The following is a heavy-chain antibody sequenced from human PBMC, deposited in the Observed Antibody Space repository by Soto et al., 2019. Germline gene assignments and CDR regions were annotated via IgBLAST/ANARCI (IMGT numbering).Heavy chain of an antibody. V-gene: IGHV4-30-4*01. CDR2: IYYSGST. Sequence: PSETLSLTCTVSGGSIGSGDYYWSWIRQPPGKGLGWIGYIYYSGSTYYNPSLKSRVTISVDTSKNQFSLKLSSVTAADTAVYYCAREGYYGSGSPLNWFDPWGQGTLVTLSS. D-gene: IGHD3-10*01. J-gene: IGHJ5*02. CDR1: GGSIGSGDYY. CDR3: AREGYYGSGSPLNWFDP.